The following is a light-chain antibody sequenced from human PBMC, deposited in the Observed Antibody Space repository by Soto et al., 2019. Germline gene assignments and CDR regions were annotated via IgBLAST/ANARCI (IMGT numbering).Light chain of an antibody. CDR1: SSDVGGYNY. CDR2: AVS. CDR3: SSYTSSSTLYV. J-gene: IGLJ1*01. V-gene: IGLV2-14*01. Sequence: QSALPQPAAVSGSPGQSITISCTGTSSDVGGYNYVSWYQQHPGKAPKLMIYAVSNRPSGVSNRFSGSKSGNTASLTISGLQAEDEADYYCSSYTSSSTLYVFGTGTQVTVL.